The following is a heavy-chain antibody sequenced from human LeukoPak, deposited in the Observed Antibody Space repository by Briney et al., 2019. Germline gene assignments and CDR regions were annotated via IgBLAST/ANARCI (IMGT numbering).Heavy chain of an antibody. V-gene: IGHV4-59*01. CDR3: ATSMHGYCSGGSCSGAFDI. Sequence: SSETLSLTCTVSGVSISNYYWSWIRQPPGKGLEWIGYICYSGSTNYNPSLESRVTISVDTSKNQITLKLSSVTAADTAVYYCATSMHGYCSGGSCSGAFDIWGQGTMV. CDR2: ICYSGST. CDR1: GVSISNYY. J-gene: IGHJ3*02. D-gene: IGHD2-15*01.